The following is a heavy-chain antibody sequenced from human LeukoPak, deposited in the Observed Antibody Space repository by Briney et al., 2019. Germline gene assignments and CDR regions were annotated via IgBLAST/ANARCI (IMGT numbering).Heavy chain of an antibody. CDR1: GFTFSSYA. V-gene: IGHV3-23*01. Sequence: GGSLRLSCAASGFTFSSYAMSWVRQAPGKGLEWVSGISGSGGSTYYADSVKGRFTISRDNSKNTLYLQMKSLRAEDTAIYYCAKFALRFFDYWGQGTLVTVSS. CDR2: ISGSGGST. J-gene: IGHJ4*02. D-gene: IGHD2-21*01. CDR3: AKFALRFFDY.